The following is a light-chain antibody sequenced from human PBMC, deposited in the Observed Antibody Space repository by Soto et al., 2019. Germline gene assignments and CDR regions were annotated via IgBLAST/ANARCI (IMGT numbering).Light chain of an antibody. V-gene: IGKV1-9*01. Sequence: DIKLTQSPSFLSASVGDRVTLTCRASQGINSYLAWYQQKPGKPPKLLIYAASTLHTGVPSRFSGSGSGTEFTLTISSLQPEDFATYYCQQLNSYPRTFGPGTRVDIK. CDR1: QGINSY. CDR2: AAS. J-gene: IGKJ3*01. CDR3: QQLNSYPRT.